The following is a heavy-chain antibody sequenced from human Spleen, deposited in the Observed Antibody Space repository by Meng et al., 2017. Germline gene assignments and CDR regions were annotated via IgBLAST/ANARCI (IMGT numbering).Heavy chain of an antibody. J-gene: IGHJ4*02. CDR3: AKEIRPNDY. CDR2: IDISGDTR. Sequence: GESLKISCAASGFTFSPNWMHWVRQAPGKGLEWVSSIDISGDTRRYADSVRGRFLVSRDNSRSTLHLQMTSLRVEDTAIYYCAKEIRPNDYWGQGTLVTVSS. CDR1: GFTFSPNW. V-gene: IGHV3-23*01.